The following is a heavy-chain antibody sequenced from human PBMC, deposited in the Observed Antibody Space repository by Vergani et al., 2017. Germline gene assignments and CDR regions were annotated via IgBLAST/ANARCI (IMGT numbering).Heavy chain of an antibody. CDR3: TKTFYVHGHCFDF. V-gene: IGHV3-49*04. CDR1: GFSLGDYA. J-gene: IGHJ4*02. D-gene: IGHD2/OR15-2a*01. CDR2: IRIKTYGGTA. Sequence: EMQLVESGGGLVQPGGSPRLSCIGSGFSLGDYALSWVRQASGKGLEWVGFIRIKTYGGTAEYAASVKGRFTISRDDSRGIAYLQMSSLTTEDTAIYYCTKTFYVHGHCFDFLGRGALVTVSS.